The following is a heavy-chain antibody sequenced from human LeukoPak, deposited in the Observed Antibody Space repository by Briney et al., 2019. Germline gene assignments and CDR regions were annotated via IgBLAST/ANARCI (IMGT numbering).Heavy chain of an antibody. CDR3: ARVFDGGSYYGESVGY. Sequence: RASVKVSCKASRYTFTGYYMHWVRQAPGQGLQWMGWINPNSGGTNYAQKFQGRVTMTRDTSISTAYMELSRLRSDDTAVYYCARVFDGGSYYGESVGYWGQGTLVTVSS. CDR1: RYTFTGYY. V-gene: IGHV1-2*02. D-gene: IGHD1-26*01. J-gene: IGHJ4*02. CDR2: INPNSGGT.